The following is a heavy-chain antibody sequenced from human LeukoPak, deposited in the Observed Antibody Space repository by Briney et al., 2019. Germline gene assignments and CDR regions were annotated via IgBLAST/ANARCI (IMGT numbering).Heavy chain of an antibody. D-gene: IGHD4-23*01. CDR3: ARHGNADWFDP. CDR2: IYHSGST. V-gene: IGHV4-38-2*01. Sequence: SSQTLSLTCAVSGYSISSGYYWGWIRPPPGKGLEWIGSIYHSGSTYYNPSLKSRVTISVDTSKNQFSLKLSSVTAADTAVYYCARHGNADWFDPWGQGTLVTVSS. J-gene: IGHJ5*02. CDR1: GYSISSGYY.